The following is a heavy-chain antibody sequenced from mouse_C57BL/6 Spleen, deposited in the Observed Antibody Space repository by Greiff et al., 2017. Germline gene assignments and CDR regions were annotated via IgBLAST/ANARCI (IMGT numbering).Heavy chain of an antibody. J-gene: IGHJ4*01. CDR3: ARLTTVVATTPYYAMDY. CDR2: ISSGSSTI. Sequence: DVKLQESGGGLVKPGGSLKLSCAASGFTFSDYGMHWVRQAPEKGLEWVAYISSGSSTIYYADTVKGRFTISRDNAKNTLFLQMTSLRSEDTAMYYCARLTTVVATTPYYAMDYWGQGTSVTVSS. CDR1: GFTFSDYG. V-gene: IGHV5-17*01. D-gene: IGHD1-1*01.